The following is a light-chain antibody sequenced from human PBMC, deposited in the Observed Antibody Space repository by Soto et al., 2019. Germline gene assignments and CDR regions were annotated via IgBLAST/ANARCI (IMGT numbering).Light chain of an antibody. CDR3: QQRF. CDR2: DAL. Sequence: EVVLTQSPGTLSLSPGERATLSCRASQNVSSYVAWYQQKPGQSPRLLIYDALKRATGIPARFSGSGSGADFTLTISSLEPEDFAFYYCQQRFFGPGTKVDLK. CDR1: QNVSSY. J-gene: IGKJ3*01. V-gene: IGKV3-11*01.